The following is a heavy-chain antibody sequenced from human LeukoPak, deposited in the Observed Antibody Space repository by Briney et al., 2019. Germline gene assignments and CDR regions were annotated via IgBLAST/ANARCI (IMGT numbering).Heavy chain of an antibody. V-gene: IGHV3-15*07. J-gene: IGHJ4*02. CDR2: IKSKTDGGTT. CDR1: GFTFSNAW. D-gene: IGHD6-13*01. CDR3: TTSGYGSRYYYFDY. Sequence: GGSLRLSCAASGFTFSNAWMNWVRQAPGKGLEWVGRIKSKTDGGTTDYAAPVKGRFTISRDDSKNTLYLQMNSLKTEDTAMYYCTTSGYGSRYYYFDYWGQGTLVTVSS.